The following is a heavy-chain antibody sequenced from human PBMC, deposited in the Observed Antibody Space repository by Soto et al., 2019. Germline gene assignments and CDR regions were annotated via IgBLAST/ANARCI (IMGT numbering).Heavy chain of an antibody. V-gene: IGHV1-69*13. CDR1: GGTFSSYA. Sequence: ASVKVSCKASGGTFSSYAISWVRQAPGQGLEWLGGIIPIFGTADYAQKFQGRVTITADESTSTAYMERSSLRSEDKAVYCCARSARLEAIKLLDPWGKGPPVTVSS. D-gene: IGHD6-19*01. CDR3: ARSARLEAIKLLDP. J-gene: IGHJ5*02. CDR2: IIPIFGTA.